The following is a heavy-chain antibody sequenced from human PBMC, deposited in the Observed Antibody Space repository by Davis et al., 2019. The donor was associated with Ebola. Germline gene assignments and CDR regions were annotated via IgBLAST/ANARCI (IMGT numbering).Heavy chain of an antibody. D-gene: IGHD3-22*01. CDR3: ARDYYDSSDIFYYYGMDV. CDR1: GGFVSSGGYS. J-gene: IGHJ6*04. V-gene: IGHV4-61*08. Sequence: SETLSLTCAVSGGFVSSGGYSWSWIRQPPGKGLEWIGYIYYTGSTNYSPSLKSRVTISVDTSKNQFSLKLSSVTAADTAVYYCARDYYDSSDIFYYYGMDVWGKGTTVTVSS. CDR2: IYYTGST.